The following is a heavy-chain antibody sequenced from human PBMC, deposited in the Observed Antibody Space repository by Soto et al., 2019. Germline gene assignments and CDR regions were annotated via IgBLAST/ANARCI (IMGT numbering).Heavy chain of an antibody. V-gene: IGHV3-9*01. CDR3: AKGGKSCSGGSCSSGAFDL. CDR2: ISWNSGSI. D-gene: IGHD2-15*01. Sequence: EVQLVEAGGGLVQPGRSLRLSGAASGFTFDDYAMQWVRHAPGKGLEWVSGISWNSGSIGYAGSVKGRFTSSRDNATNSLYLEMSSLRAEDTALYYCAKGGKSCSGGSCSSGAFDLWGQGTMVTVSS. J-gene: IGHJ3*01. CDR1: GFTFDDYA.